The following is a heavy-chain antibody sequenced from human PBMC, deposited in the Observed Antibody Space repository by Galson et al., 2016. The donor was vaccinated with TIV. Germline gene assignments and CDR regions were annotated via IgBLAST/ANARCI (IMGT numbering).Heavy chain of an antibody. V-gene: IGHV4-38-2*01. J-gene: IGHJ5*02. CDR3: VRIGMLRESCSCYACPGIFDT. CDR1: GYSISSGYY. CDR2: ICHTETT. D-gene: IGHD3-22*01. Sequence: ETLSLTCSVSGYSISSGYYWGWVRQPPGKGLEWLGNICHTETTYYNPSLESRVSISVDTSKNQFSLRLSSVTAADTAVYYCVRIGMLRESCSCYACPGIFDTWGQGILVTVSS.